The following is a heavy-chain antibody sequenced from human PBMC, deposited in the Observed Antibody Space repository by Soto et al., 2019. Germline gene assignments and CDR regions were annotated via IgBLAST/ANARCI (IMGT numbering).Heavy chain of an antibody. CDR3: ARDRGGITMVRGVSLHYGMDV. D-gene: IGHD3-10*01. V-gene: IGHV1-69*01. J-gene: IGHJ6*02. CDR2: IIPIFGTA. Sequence: QVQLVQSGAEVKKPGSSVKVSCKASGGTFSSYAISWVRQAPGQGLEWMGGIIPIFGTANYAQKFQGRVTITADESTSTAYMELSSLRAEDTAVYYCARDRGGITMVRGVSLHYGMDVWGQGTTVTVSS. CDR1: GGTFSSYA.